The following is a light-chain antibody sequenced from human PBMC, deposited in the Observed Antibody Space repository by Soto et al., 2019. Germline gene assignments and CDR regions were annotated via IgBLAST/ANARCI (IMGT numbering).Light chain of an antibody. CDR2: GAS. V-gene: IGKV3-15*01. J-gene: IGKJ5*01. CDR1: QSVSSN. Sequence: EIVRTQNTTPLSVVPGERGNLSRKASQSVSSNLAWYQQRPGQAPRLLIYGASTRATGIPARFSGSGSGTEFTLTISSLQSEDFAVYYCQQYNNLPPITFGQGTRLEIK. CDR3: QQYNNLPPIT.